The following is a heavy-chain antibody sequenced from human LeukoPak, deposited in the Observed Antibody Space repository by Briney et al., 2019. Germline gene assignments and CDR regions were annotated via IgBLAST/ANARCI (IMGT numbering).Heavy chain of an antibody. CDR1: GLTVSTNY. D-gene: IGHD1-26*01. J-gene: IGHJ4*02. Sequence: GGSLRLSCAPSGLTVSTNYMSWVRQAPGKGLEWVSVIYSGGTTHYADSAKGRFTISRDNSKNTLYLQMNSLRAEDTAVYYCARAVRGYYIDYWGQGTLVTVSS. V-gene: IGHV3-53*01. CDR2: IYSGGTT. CDR3: ARAVRGYYIDY.